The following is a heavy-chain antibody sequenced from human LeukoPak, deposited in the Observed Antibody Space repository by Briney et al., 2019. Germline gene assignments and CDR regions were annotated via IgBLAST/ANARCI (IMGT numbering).Heavy chain of an antibody. V-gene: IGHV4-38-2*02. CDR2: ISHSGYT. D-gene: IGHD5-24*01. CDR1: DYSISTGCY. J-gene: IGHJ4*02. CDR3: ARVDGYNQAAY. Sequence: PSETLSLTCTVSDYSISTGCYWVWIRQSPGKGLEWIAGISHSGYTYYSPSLKSRVTISADTSKNQFSLNLSSMTAADTAVYYCARVDGYNQAAYWGQGTLVAVSS.